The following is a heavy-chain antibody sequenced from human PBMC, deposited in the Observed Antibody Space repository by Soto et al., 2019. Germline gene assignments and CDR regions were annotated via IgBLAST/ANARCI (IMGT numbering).Heavy chain of an antibody. CDR3: ARRLQWQLRPLDS. CDR1: GFTFNDYY. CDR2: INTLSTAI. V-gene: IGHV3-11*01. J-gene: IGHJ4*02. Sequence: KPGGSLRLSCEGSGFTFNDYYMTWIRQAPGKGLEWVAYINTLSTAIYYADSVKGRFTISRDNAKNSLYLQMNGLRAEDTATYYCARRLQWQLRPLDSWGRGTLVTVSS. D-gene: IGHD6-19*01.